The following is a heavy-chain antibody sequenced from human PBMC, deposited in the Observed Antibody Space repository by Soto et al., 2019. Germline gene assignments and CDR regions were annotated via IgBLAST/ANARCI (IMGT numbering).Heavy chain of an antibody. V-gene: IGHV3-23*01. CDR3: AKDTVGGYSFWSGYYSDGLDV. D-gene: IGHD3-3*01. J-gene: IGHJ3*01. Sequence: EVKLLESGGGLAQPGGSLRLSCVGSGFTFDSYAISWVRQAPGERLQWIAAISGSADGTDYAHSVRGRFTISRDNAKKTLHLQMDRLRVEGTGVYCCAKDTVGGYSFWSGYYSDGLDVWGQGTLVTVS. CDR2: ISGSADGT. CDR1: GFTFDSYA.